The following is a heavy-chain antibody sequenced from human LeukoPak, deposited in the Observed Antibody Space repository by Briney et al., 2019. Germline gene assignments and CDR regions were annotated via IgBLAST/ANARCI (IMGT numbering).Heavy chain of an antibody. D-gene: IGHD3-9*01. CDR2: IYYSGST. J-gene: IGHJ5*02. Sequence: SETLSLTCTVSGGSISSSSYYWGWIRQPPGKGLEWIGSIYYSGSTYYNPSLKSRVTISVDTSKNQFSLKLSSVTAADTAVYYCAREHITIFWFDPWGQGTLVTVSS. CDR1: GGSISSSSYY. CDR3: AREHITIFWFDP. V-gene: IGHV4-39*07.